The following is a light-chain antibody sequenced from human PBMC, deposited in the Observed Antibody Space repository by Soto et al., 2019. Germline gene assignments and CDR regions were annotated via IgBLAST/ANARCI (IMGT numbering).Light chain of an antibody. CDR1: QSVSSR. CDR3: QQYGSLIT. J-gene: IGKJ4*01. Sequence: EIVMTQSPGTLSLSPGERATLSCRASQSVSSRLAWYQQKPGQAPRLLIYGASSRATGIPDRFSGSGSGTDFTLTISRLEPEDFAVYYCQQYGSLITFGGGTKVDI. V-gene: IGKV3-20*01. CDR2: GAS.